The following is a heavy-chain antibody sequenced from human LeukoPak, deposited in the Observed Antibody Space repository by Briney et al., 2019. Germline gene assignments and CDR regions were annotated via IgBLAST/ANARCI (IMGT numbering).Heavy chain of an antibody. CDR1: GFTVSTNY. J-gene: IGHJ4*02. D-gene: IGHD6-13*01. CDR3: AGTKNIAAAGRLDY. Sequence: GGSLRLSCAASGFTVSTNYMNWVRQAPGKGLEWVSVLYSVGDTYYGDSVKGRFTISRDNSKNTLYLQMNSLRAEDTAVYYCAGTKNIAAAGRLDYWGQGTLVTVSP. V-gene: IGHV3-53*01. CDR2: LYSVGDT.